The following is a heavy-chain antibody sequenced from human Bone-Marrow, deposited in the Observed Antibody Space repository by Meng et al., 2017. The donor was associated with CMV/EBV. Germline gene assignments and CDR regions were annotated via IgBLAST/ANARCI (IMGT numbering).Heavy chain of an antibody. Sequence: GGSLRLSCAASGFTFSSYAMHWVRQAPGKGLEWVAVISYDGSNKYYADSVKGRFTISRDNSKNTLYLQMNSLRAEGTAVYYCARGSGYCSSTSCFLRSFDIWGQGTMVTVSS. CDR2: ISYDGSNK. CDR1: GFTFSSYA. CDR3: ARGSGYCSSTSCFLRSFDI. J-gene: IGHJ3*02. D-gene: IGHD2-2*01. V-gene: IGHV3-30-3*01.